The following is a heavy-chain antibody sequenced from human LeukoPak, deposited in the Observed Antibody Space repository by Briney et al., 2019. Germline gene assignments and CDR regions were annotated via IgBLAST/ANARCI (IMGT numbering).Heavy chain of an antibody. J-gene: IGHJ4*02. CDR2: IKSKTDGGTT. V-gene: IGHV3-15*01. Sequence: GGSLRLSCAASGFTFSHAWMTWVRQAPGKGLEWVGRIKSKTDGGTTDYAAPVKGRFTISRDDSKNTLYLQMNSLRTEDTAVYYCTTSGSGWDYFDYWGQGTLVTVSS. CDR1: GFTFSHAW. CDR3: TTSGSGWDYFDY. D-gene: IGHD6-19*01.